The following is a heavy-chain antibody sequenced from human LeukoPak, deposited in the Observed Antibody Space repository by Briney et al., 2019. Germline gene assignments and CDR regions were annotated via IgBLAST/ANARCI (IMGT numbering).Heavy chain of an antibody. J-gene: IGHJ5*02. CDR2: IYTSGST. V-gene: IGHV4-4*09. CDR3: ARHYGYCSSTSCFGLTDWFDP. CDR1: GGSISSYY. Sequence: SETLSLTCTVSGGSISSYYLSWIRQPPGKGLEWIGYIYTSGSTNYNPSLKSRLTISVDTSKKQFSLKMSSVTAEDTAVYYCARHYGYCSSTSCFGLTDWFDPWGQGTLVTVSS. D-gene: IGHD2-2*03.